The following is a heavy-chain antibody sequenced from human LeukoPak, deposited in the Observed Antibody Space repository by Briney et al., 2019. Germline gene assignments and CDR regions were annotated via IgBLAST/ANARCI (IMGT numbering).Heavy chain of an antibody. V-gene: IGHV4-39*01. D-gene: IGHD2-8*02. J-gene: IGHJ5*02. Sequence: SETPSLTCTVSGGSISSSSYYWGWIRQPPGKGLEWIGSIYYSGSTYYNPSLKSRVTISVDTSKNQFSLKLSSVTAADTAVYYCARPYCTGGVCHNRFDPWGQGTLVTVSS. CDR3: ARPYCTGGVCHNRFDP. CDR1: GGSISSSSYY. CDR2: IYYSGST.